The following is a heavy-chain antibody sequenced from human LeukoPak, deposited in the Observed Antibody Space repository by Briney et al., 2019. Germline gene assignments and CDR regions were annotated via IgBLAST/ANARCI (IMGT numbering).Heavy chain of an antibody. D-gene: IGHD6-19*01. J-gene: IGHJ4*02. CDR2: ISGSGSTI. V-gene: IGHV3-48*03. CDR1: GFTFSSYA. CDR3: AGLVLDY. Sequence: GGSLRLSCAASGFTFSSYAMSWVRQAPGKGLEWVSYISGSGSTIYYTDSVKGRFTISRDNAKNSLYLQMNSLRAEDTAVYYCAGLVLDYWGQGTLVTVSS.